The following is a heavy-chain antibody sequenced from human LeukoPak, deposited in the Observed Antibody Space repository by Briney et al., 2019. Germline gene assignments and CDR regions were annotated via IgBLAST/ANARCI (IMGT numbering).Heavy chain of an antibody. V-gene: IGHV3-23*01. CDR3: ARYGSGSYYNAPDY. CDR1: GFTFSSYA. D-gene: IGHD3-10*01. CDR2: ISGSGGST. J-gene: IGHJ4*02. Sequence: GGSLRLSCAASGFTFSSYAMSWVRQAPGKGLEWVLAISGSGGSTYYADSVKGRFTISRDNSKNTLYLQMNSLRAEDTAVYYCARYGSGSYYNAPDYWGQGTLVTVSS.